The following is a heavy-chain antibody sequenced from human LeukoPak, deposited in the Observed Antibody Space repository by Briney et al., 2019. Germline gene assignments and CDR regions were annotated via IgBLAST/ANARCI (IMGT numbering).Heavy chain of an antibody. V-gene: IGHV6-1*01. CDR1: GDSVSSNSVT. CDR2: TYYRSTWYN. D-gene: IGHD2-2*01. J-gene: IGHJ5*02. CDR3: ARRLTQYDCFDP. Sequence: SQTLSLTCAISGDSVSSNSVTWNWIRQSPSRGLEWLGRTYYRSTWYNDYAVSVRGRITVNPDTSKNQFSLHLDSVTPEDTAVYYCARRLTQYDCFDPWGQGVLVTVSS.